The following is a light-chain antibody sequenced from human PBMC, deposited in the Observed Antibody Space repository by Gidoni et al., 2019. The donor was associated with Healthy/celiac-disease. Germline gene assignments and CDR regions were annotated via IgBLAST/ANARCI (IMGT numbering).Light chain of an antibody. J-gene: IGKJ3*01. CDR2: GAS. Sequence: EIVLPQAPGTLSFSPGERATHSFRASQSVSSSYLAWYQQKPGQAPRLLIYGASSRATGIPDRFSGSGSGTDFTLTISRLEPEDFAVYYCQQYGSSTGFTFGPGTKVDIK. CDR3: QQYGSSTGFT. V-gene: IGKV3-20*01. CDR1: QSVSSSY.